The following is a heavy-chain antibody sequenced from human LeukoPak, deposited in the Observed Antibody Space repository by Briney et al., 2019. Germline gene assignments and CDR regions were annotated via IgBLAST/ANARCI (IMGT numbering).Heavy chain of an antibody. V-gene: IGHV3-30*18. CDR1: GFTFSAYG. J-gene: IGHJ4*02. CDR2: ISHDGSNK. D-gene: IGHD2-21*02. Sequence: GTSLRLSCAASGFTFSAYGMHWVRQAPGQGLEWVAIISHDGSNKSYGDSVKGRFTISRDNSKNTLYLQMNSLRAEDTAVYYCAKDVRMTAIRGFDYWGQGTLVTVSS. CDR3: AKDVRMTAIRGFDY.